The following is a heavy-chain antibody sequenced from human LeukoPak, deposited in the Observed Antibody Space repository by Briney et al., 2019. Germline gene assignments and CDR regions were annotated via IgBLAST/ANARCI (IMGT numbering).Heavy chain of an antibody. Sequence: SETLSLTCTVSGGSISSYYWSWIRQPPGKGLEWIGYIYYSGSTNYNPSLKSRVTISVDTSKNQFSLKLSSVTAADTAVYYCARDRLLWFGESYMDVWGKGTTVTVSS. V-gene: IGHV4-59*01. CDR2: IYYSGST. CDR3: ARDRLLWFGESYMDV. CDR1: GGSISSYY. D-gene: IGHD3-10*01. J-gene: IGHJ6*03.